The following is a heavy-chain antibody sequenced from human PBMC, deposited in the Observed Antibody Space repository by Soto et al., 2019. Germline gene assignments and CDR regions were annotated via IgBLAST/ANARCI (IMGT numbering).Heavy chain of an antibody. CDR1: GYTFTGYY. V-gene: IGHV1-2*04. Sequence: QVQLVQSGAEVKKPGASVKVSCKASGYTFTGYYMHWVRQAPGQGLEWMGWINPNSGGTNYAQKFQGWVTMTRDTSISTASMELSRLRSDDTAVYYCARGYVDTAMVPHADYYYGMDVWGQGTTVTVSS. CDR3: ARGYVDTAMVPHADYYYGMDV. J-gene: IGHJ6*02. CDR2: INPNSGGT. D-gene: IGHD5-18*01.